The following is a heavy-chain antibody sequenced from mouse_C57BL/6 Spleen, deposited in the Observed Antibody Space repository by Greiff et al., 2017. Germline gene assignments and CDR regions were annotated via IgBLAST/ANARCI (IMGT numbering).Heavy chain of an antibody. J-gene: IGHJ1*03. Sequence: QVQLQQSGAELVKPGASVKMSCKASGYTFTSYWITWVKQRPGQGLEWIGDIYPGSGSTNYNEKCKSKATLTVDTSSSTAYMQLSSLTSEDSAVYYCARGASWYGSSYGYFDVWGTGTTVTVSS. CDR2: IYPGSGST. CDR3: ARGASWYGSSYGYFDV. CDR1: GYTFTSYW. D-gene: IGHD1-1*01. V-gene: IGHV1-55*01.